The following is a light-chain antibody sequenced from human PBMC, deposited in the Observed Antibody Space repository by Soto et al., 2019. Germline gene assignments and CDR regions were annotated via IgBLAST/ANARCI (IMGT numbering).Light chain of an antibody. CDR1: QSVSSN. V-gene: IGKV3-15*01. J-gene: IGKJ5*01. CDR3: QQYNKWPPIT. CDR2: GAS. Sequence: EIVMTQSPATLSVSTGERATLSCRASQSVSSNLAWYQQKPGQAPRLLIFGASTRVTGIPARFSGSGSGTEFSLTISSLQSEDFAVYYCQQYNKWPPITFGQGTLLEIK.